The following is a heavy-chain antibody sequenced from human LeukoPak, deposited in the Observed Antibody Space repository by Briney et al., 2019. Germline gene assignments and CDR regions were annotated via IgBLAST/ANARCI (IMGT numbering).Heavy chain of an antibody. Sequence: PGGSLRLSCAASGFTFSSYAMHWVRQAPGKGLEWVAVISYDGSNKYYADSVKGRFTISRDNSKNTLYLQMNSLRAEDTAVYYCARDGVGATHNYFDYWGQGTQVTVSS. CDR2: ISYDGSNK. CDR1: GFTFSSYA. CDR3: ARDGVGATHNYFDY. J-gene: IGHJ4*02. D-gene: IGHD1-26*01. V-gene: IGHV3-30-3*01.